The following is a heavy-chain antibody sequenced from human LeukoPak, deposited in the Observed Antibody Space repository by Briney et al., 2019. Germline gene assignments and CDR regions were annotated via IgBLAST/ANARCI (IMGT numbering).Heavy chain of an antibody. CDR1: GFTFSDAW. V-gene: IGHV3-74*01. CDR3: ARDWYAAYCGGDCYSGYFDY. D-gene: IGHD2-21*02. CDR2: INSDGSST. Sequence: GGSLRLSCAASGFTFSDAWMSWVRQAPGKGLVWVSRINSDGSSTSYADSVKGRFTISRDNAKNTLYLQMNSLRAEDTAVYYCARDWYAAYCGGDCYSGYFDYWGQGTLVTVSS. J-gene: IGHJ4*02.